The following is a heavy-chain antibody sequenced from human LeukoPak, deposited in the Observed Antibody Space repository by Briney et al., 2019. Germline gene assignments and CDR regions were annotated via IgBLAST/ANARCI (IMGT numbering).Heavy chain of an antibody. D-gene: IGHD6-6*01. CDR1: GGSISSSSYY. J-gene: IGHJ3*02. V-gene: IGHV4-61*05. Sequence: SETLSLTCTVSGGSISSSSYYWSWIRQPPGKGLEYIGYSYYSGSTDYNPSLKSRVTISVDTSKNQFSLMLTSVTAADTAVYFCARQSIPARRAFDIWGQGTMVTVSS. CDR2: SYYSGST. CDR3: ARQSIPARRAFDI.